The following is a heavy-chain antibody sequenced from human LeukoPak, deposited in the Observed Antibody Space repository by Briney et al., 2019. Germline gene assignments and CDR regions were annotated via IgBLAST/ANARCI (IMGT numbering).Heavy chain of an antibody. D-gene: IGHD1-1*01. CDR3: ARDGGDLTTHDAIDI. V-gene: IGHV1-18*01. CDR2: ISAYNGNT. Sequence: ASVKVSCKASGYTFTSYGISWVRQAPGQGLEWMGWISAYNGNTNYAQKLQGRVTLTTDTSTSTSYMELRSLRSDDTAVYYCARDGGDLTTHDAIDIWGQGTMVTVSS. CDR1: GYTFTSYG. J-gene: IGHJ3*02.